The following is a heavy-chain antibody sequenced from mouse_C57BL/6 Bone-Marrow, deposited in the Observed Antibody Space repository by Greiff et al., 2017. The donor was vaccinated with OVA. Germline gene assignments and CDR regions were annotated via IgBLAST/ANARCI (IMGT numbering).Heavy chain of an antibody. CDR3: ARRKDNWAWFAY. J-gene: IGHJ3*01. Sequence: VQLKESGGDLVKPGGSLKLSCAASGFTFSSYGMSWVRQTPDKRLEWVATISSGGSYTYYPDSVKGRFTISRANAKNTLYLQMSRLKSEDTAMYDCARRKDNWAWFAYWGQGTLVTVSA. V-gene: IGHV5-6*01. CDR1: GFTFSSYG. D-gene: IGHD4-1*02. CDR2: ISSGGSYT.